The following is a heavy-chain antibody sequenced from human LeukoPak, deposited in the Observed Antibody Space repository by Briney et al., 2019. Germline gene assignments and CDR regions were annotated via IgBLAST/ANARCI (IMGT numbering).Heavy chain of an antibody. D-gene: IGHD2-2*01. CDR1: GYTFTSYY. J-gene: IGHJ6*02. Sequence: ASVKVSCKASGYTFTSYYMHWVRQAPGKGLEWMGGFDPEDGETIYAQKFQGRVTMTEDTSTDTAYMELSSLRSEDTAVYYCATGAPGPMPGQLYYYYYGMDVWGQGTTVTVSS. V-gene: IGHV1-24*01. CDR3: ATGAPGPMPGQLYYYYYGMDV. CDR2: FDPEDGET.